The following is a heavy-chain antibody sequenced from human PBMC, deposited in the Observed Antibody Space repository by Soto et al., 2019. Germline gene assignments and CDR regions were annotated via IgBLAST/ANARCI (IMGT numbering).Heavy chain of an antibody. D-gene: IGHD3-10*02. CDR1: GGSISSYY. CDR3: ARHDVPRSPDS. Sequence: SETLSLTCTVSGGSISSYYWSWIRQPPGKGLEWIGYIHSGSTTYSASLRSRVTISVDASKNQFSLKLSSVTAAATAVYFGARHDVPRSPDSWGQGTLVTASS. V-gene: IGHV4-59*08. CDR2: IHSGST. J-gene: IGHJ4*02.